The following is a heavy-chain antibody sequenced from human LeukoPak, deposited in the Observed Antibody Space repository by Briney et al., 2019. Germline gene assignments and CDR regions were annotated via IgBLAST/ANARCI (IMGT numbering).Heavy chain of an antibody. CDR3: TPDWRSVTDWTLYGMDV. D-gene: IGHD2-21*02. Sequence: GGCLSLSRADSGFTYIHAWMSGVRQPLAKGLACVVRITRESYDAPTDEAARVDRRFTIPRDDSKDTLFLQMNSLRTQDTGVYYCTPDWRSVTDWTLYGMDVWGQGDTVTVSS. V-gene: IGHV3-15*01. CDR2: ITRESYDAPT. J-gene: IGHJ6*02. CDR1: GFTYIHAW.